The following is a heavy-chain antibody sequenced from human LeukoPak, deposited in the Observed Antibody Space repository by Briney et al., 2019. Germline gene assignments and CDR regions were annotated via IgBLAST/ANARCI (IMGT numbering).Heavy chain of an antibody. D-gene: IGHD6-19*01. V-gene: IGHV4-59*08. CDR2: IYYSGST. CDR3: ARHEKSSGWYYDY. J-gene: IGHJ4*02. CDR1: GGSISNYY. Sequence: PSETLSLTCTVSGGSISNYYWSWIRLPPAPGLDWNGYIYYSGSTNYNPSLKSRVTISVDTSRNQFSLKLSSVTAADTAVYYCARHEKSSGWYYDYWGQGTLVTVCS.